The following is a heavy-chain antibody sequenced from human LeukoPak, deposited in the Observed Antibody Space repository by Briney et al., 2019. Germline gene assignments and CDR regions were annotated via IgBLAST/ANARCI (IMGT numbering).Heavy chain of an antibody. Sequence: GGSLRLSCTASGFTFGDYVMSWVRQASGKGLEWVSYISSSGSTIYYADSVKGRFTISRDNAKNSLYLQMNSLRAEDTAVYYCARASYSSYSGYELSYFDYWGQGTLVTVSS. CDR2: ISSSGSTI. V-gene: IGHV3-48*03. D-gene: IGHD5-12*01. J-gene: IGHJ4*02. CDR3: ARASYSSYSGYELSYFDY. CDR1: GFTFGDYV.